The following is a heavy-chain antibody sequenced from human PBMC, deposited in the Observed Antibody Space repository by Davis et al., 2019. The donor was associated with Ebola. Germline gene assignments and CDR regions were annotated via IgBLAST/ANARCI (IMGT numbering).Heavy chain of an antibody. CDR3: ARGRPGDY. V-gene: IGHV3-48*02. CDR1: GFSFSSYS. CDR2: ISSSSSTI. J-gene: IGHJ4*02. Sequence: GESLKISCAASGFSFSSYSMNWVRQAPGKGLEWFSYISSSSSTIYYADSVKGRFTISRDNAKNSLYLQMNSLRDEDTAVYYCARGRPGDYWGQGTLVTVSS.